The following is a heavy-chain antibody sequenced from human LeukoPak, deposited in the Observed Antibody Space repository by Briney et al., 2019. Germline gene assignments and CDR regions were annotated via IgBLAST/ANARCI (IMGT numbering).Heavy chain of an antibody. J-gene: IGHJ4*02. CDR2: ISYGGGKK. CDR3: ARGLQPRTTYYDILTVGGFDY. V-gene: IGHV3-30-3*01. Sequence: PGGSLRLSCAASEFTFSSYVMRWVRQAPGKGLEWVAVISYGGGKKYYADSVKGRFTISRDNPRNTQYLQMNSLRPEDTAVYYCARGLQPRTTYYDILTVGGFDYWGQGTLVSVSS. D-gene: IGHD3-9*01. CDR1: EFTFSSYV.